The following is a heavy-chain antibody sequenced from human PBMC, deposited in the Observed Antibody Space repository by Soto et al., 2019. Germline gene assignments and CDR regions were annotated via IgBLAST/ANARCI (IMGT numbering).Heavy chain of an antibody. CDR1: GYTFTDYY. CDR3: AKAPRGGVIITTYSAHIDL. J-gene: IGHJ5*02. CDR2: INPDGGST. D-gene: IGHD3-3*01. V-gene: IGHV1-46*01. Sequence: QVQLVQSGAEVKKPGASVMLSCKASGYTFTDYYMHWVRQAPGQGLEWRGIINPDGGSTRYAEKFQGRVTMTRDTSTSTFYMELSSLRSEDTAVYYCAKAPRGGVIITTYSAHIDLWGQGTLVTVSS.